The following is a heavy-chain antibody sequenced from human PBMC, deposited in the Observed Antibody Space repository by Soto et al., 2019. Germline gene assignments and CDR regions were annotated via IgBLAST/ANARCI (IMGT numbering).Heavy chain of an antibody. J-gene: IGHJ4*02. CDR3: ARVWSAYSFAS. CDR1: SDSVTNYY. D-gene: IGHD2-21*01. CDR2: VHHSGTT. V-gene: IGHV4-59*02. Sequence: PSDTLSLTFNVSSDSVTNYYCAWIRQPPGKGLEWIGHVHHSGTTNYKPAFKGRVTMSVDTSKNQFSLKLTSVTAADTAVYFCARVWSAYSFASWGQGALVTVSS.